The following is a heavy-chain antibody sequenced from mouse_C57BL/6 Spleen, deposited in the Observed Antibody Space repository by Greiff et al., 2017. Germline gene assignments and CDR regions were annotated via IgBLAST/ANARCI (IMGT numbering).Heavy chain of an antibody. CDR1: GYTFTSYW. CDR2: IHPSDSVT. D-gene: IGHD4-1*01. V-gene: IGHV1-74*01. J-gene: IGHJ2*01. CDR3: VANWDFDY. Sequence: QVQLQQPGAELVKPGASVKVSCKASGYTFTSYWMNWVKQRPGKGLEWIGRIHPSDSVTNYNQKLKGKATFTVDKSSSTADLQLSSLTSDDSAVYYCVANWDFDYWGQGTTLTVSS.